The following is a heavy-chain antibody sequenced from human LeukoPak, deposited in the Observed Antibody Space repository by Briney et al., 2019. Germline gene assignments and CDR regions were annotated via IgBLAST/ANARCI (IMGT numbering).Heavy chain of an antibody. CDR3: ARGPAYSSSWYFDY. CDR1: GFTFSSYG. Sequence: GRSLRLSCAASGFTFSSYGMHWVRQAPGKGLEWVAVIWYDGSNKYYADSVKGRFTISRDSSKNMLYLQMNSLRAEDTAVYYCARGPAYSSSWYFDYWGQGTLVTVSS. CDR2: IWYDGSNK. J-gene: IGHJ4*02. V-gene: IGHV3-33*01. D-gene: IGHD6-13*01.